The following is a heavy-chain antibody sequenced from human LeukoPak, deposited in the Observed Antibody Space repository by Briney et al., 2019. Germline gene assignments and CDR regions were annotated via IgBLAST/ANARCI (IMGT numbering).Heavy chain of an antibody. CDR3: AKDGQYCSSTSCHLRSFDY. J-gene: IGHJ4*02. CDR2: IRYDGSNK. Sequence: PGGSLRLSCAASGFTFSSYGMHWVRQAPGKGLEWVPFIRYDGSNKYYADSVKGRFTISRDNSKNTLYLQMNSLRAEDTAVYYCAKDGQYCSSTSCHLRSFDYWGQGTLVTVSS. D-gene: IGHD2-2*01. V-gene: IGHV3-30*02. CDR1: GFTFSSYG.